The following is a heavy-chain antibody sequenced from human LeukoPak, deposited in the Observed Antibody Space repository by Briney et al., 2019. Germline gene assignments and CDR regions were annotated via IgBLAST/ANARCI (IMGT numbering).Heavy chain of an antibody. CDR3: ARASSSSSGY. D-gene: IGHD6-6*01. V-gene: IGHV1-69*04. CDR2: IIPILGIA. CDR1: GGTFSSYA. J-gene: IGHJ4*02. Sequence: SVKDSCKASGGTFSSYAISWVRQAPGQGLAWMGRIIPILGIANYAQKFQGRVTITADKSTSTAYMELSSLRSEDTAVYYCARASSSSSGYWGQGTLVTVSS.